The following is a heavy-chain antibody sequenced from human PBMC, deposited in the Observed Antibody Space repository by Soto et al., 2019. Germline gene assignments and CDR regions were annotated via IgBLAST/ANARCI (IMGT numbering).Heavy chain of an antibody. CDR3: AKEPYSSSWYVVGYFQH. CDR1: GFTFSSYA. Sequence: GGSLRLSCAASGFTFSSYAMSWVRQAPGKGLEWVSAISGSGGSTYHADSVKGRFTISRDNSKNTLYLQMNSLRAEDTAVYYCAKEPYSSSWYVVGYFQHWGQGTLVTVSS. J-gene: IGHJ1*01. CDR2: ISGSGGST. V-gene: IGHV3-23*01. D-gene: IGHD6-13*01.